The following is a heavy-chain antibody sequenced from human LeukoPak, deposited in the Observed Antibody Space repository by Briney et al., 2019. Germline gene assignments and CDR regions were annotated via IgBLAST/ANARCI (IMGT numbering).Heavy chain of an antibody. D-gene: IGHD3-22*01. CDR2: IIPILGIA. Sequence: GSSVKVSCKASGGTFSSYAISWVRQAPGQGLEWMGRIIPILGIANYAQKFQGRVTITADKSTSTAYMELSSLRSEDTAVYYCARETYYYDSSGYYQIDYWGQGTLVTVSS. J-gene: IGHJ4*02. V-gene: IGHV1-69*04. CDR1: GGTFSSYA. CDR3: ARETYYYDSSGYYQIDY.